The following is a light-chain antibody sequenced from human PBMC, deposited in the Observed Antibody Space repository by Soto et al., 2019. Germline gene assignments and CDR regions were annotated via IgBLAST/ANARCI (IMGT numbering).Light chain of an antibody. Sequence: QSVLTQPASVSGSPGQSITISCTGNRTDVGGSKYVSWYQQHPGKAPRLIIYEVRNRPSGVSNRFSGSESGNTASLTISGLQAEDEADYYCNSYTANNIWVFGGGTQLTVL. V-gene: IGLV2-14*01. CDR3: NSYTANNIWV. CDR2: EVR. J-gene: IGLJ3*02. CDR1: RTDVGGSKY.